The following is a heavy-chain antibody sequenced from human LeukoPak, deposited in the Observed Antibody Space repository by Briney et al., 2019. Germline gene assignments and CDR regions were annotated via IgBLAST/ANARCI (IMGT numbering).Heavy chain of an antibody. CDR1: GFTFSSYS. D-gene: IGHD1-1*01. V-gene: IGHV3-21*01. J-gene: IGHJ4*02. Sequence: GGSLRLSCAASGFTFSSYSMNWVRQAPGKGLEWVSSISSSSSYIYYADSVKGRFTISRDNAKNSLYLQMNSLRAEDTAVYYCARVGGNWNGYFDYWGQGTLVTVSS. CDR3: ARVGGNWNGYFDY. CDR2: ISSSSSYI.